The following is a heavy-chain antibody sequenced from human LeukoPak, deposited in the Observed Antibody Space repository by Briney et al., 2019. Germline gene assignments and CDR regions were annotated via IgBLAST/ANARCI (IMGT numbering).Heavy chain of an antibody. Sequence: QSGGSLRLSCAASGFTLSSYGMHWVRQAPGKGLEWVAFIRYDGSNKYYADSVKGRFTISRDNSKNTLYLQMNSLRAEDTAVYYCARGGRTTWHGMDVWGQGTTVTVSS. CDR3: ARGGRTTWHGMDV. D-gene: IGHD4-17*01. CDR2: IRYDGSNK. J-gene: IGHJ6*02. V-gene: IGHV3-30*02. CDR1: GFTLSSYG.